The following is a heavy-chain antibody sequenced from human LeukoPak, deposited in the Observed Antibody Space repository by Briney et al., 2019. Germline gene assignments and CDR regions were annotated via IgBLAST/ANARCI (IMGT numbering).Heavy chain of an antibody. CDR2: ISSNGGST. J-gene: IGHJ4*02. V-gene: IGHV3-64D*06. Sequence: GGSLRLSCSASGFTFSSYAMHWVRQAPGKGLECVSAISSNGGSTYYADSVKGRFTISRDNSKNTLYLQMSSLRAEDTAVYYCVKDYDVCFGEYDYWGQGTLVTVSS. D-gene: IGHD3-10*01. CDR3: VKDYDVCFGEYDY. CDR1: GFTFSSYA.